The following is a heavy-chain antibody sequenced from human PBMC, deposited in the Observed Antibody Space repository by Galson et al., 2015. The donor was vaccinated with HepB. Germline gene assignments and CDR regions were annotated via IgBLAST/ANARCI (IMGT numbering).Heavy chain of an antibody. CDR1: GYNFISYG. J-gene: IGHJ2*01. CDR2: ITGHHGNT. Sequence: SVKVSCKASGYNFISYGIAWVRQAPGRGLEWWGWITGHHGNTNYAQRVQDRVTMTTDRSTGTAYLDLRSLRTDDTAVYYCARMPSGWYNWYFDLGGRGTLGSGSS. D-gene: IGHD6-13*01. CDR3: ARMPSGWYNWYFDL. V-gene: IGHV1-18*01.